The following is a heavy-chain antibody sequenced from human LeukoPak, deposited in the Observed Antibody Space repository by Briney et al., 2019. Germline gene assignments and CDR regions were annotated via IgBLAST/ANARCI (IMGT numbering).Heavy chain of an antibody. D-gene: IGHD3-16*01. V-gene: IGHV4-30-4*01. CDR2: IYYSGST. J-gene: IGHJ4*02. CDR1: GGSISSGDYY. Sequence: SETLSLTCTVSGGSISSGDYYWSWIRQPPGKGLEWIGYIYYSGSTYYNPSLKSRVTRSVDTSKNQFSLKLSSVTAADTAVYYCARSVAEYYFDYWGQGTLVTVSS. CDR3: ARSVAEYYFDY.